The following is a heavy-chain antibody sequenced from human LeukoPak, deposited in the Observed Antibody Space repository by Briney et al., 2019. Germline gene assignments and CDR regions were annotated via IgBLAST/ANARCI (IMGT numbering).Heavy chain of an antibody. CDR3: ARGGYTYGGEANWFDP. CDR1: GFTFSNYD. D-gene: IGHD5-18*01. CDR2: ISGSGVGT. V-gene: IGHV3-23*01. J-gene: IGHJ5*02. Sequence: GGSLRLSCAASGFTFSNYDMAWVRQAPGKGLEWVSGISGSGVGTYYADSVKGRFTISRDNSKNTVFLQMNSLRVEDTAIYYCARGGYTYGGEANWFDPWGQGTLVTVSS.